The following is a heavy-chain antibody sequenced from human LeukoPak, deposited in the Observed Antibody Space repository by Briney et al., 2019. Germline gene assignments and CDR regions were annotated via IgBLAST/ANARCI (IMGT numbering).Heavy chain of an antibody. CDR2: IKPGGSEK. V-gene: IGHV3-7*01. D-gene: IGHD3-10*01. CDR1: GFTFSSYW. CDR3: ATEYYYGSGANFDY. Sequence: GGSLRLACAASGFTFSSYWMSWVSQAPGKGLEWVANIKPGGSEKYYVDSVKGRFTISRDNAKKSMYLQMNSLRAEDTAVYYCATEYYYGSGANFDYWGQGTLVTVSS. J-gene: IGHJ4*02.